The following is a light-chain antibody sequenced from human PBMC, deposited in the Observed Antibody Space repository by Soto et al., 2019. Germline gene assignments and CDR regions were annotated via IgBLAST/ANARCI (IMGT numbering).Light chain of an antibody. CDR1: QSVSSN. Sequence: EIVMTQSPATLSVSPGERATLSCRASQSVSSNLAWYQQKPGQAPRLLIYGASTRATGIPARFSGSGSGTEFTLTISRLEPEDFAVYYCQRYSDSSITFGPGTRLEIK. CDR2: GAS. J-gene: IGKJ5*01. CDR3: QRYSDSSIT. V-gene: IGKV3-15*01.